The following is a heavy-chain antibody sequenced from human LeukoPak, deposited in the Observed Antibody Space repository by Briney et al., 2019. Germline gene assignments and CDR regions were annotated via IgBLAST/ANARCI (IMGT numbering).Heavy chain of an antibody. D-gene: IGHD6-25*01. CDR3: ARDTAAERPTYFDY. CDR1: GYTFTNYG. V-gene: IGHV1-18*01. CDR2: ISAYNGYT. J-gene: IGHJ4*02. Sequence: ASVKVSCKASGYTFTNYGFSWVRQAPGQGLEWMGWISAYNGYTDYAQKFQFRVTMTRDTSTSTVYMELSSLRSEDTAVYYCARDTAAERPTYFDYWGQGTLVTVSS.